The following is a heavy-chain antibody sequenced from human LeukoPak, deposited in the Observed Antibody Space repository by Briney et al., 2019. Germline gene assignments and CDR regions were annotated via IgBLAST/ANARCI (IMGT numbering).Heavy chain of an antibody. D-gene: IGHD2-2*01. CDR2: ISSSGSTI. CDR3: ARRLGYCSSTSCHNWFDP. V-gene: IGHV3-48*03. J-gene: IGHJ5*02. Sequence: PGGSLRLSCAASGFTFSSYEMNWVCQAPGKGLEWVSYISSSGSTIYYVDSVKGRFTISRDNAKNSLYLQMNSLRAEDTAVYYCARRLGYCSSTSCHNWFDPWGQGTLVTVSS. CDR1: GFTFSSYE.